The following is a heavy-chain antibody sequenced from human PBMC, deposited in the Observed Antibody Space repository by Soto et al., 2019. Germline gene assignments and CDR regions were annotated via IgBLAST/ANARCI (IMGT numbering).Heavy chain of an antibody. CDR1: GGTFSGYS. CDR3: ARSDIVVVPALKSDAFDI. V-gene: IGHV1-69*02. CDR2: IIPILGIA. D-gene: IGHD2-2*01. J-gene: IGHJ3*02. Sequence: SVKVSCKASGGTFSGYSISWVRQAPGQGLEWMGRIIPILGIANYAQKFQGRVTITADKSTSTAYMELSSLRSEDTAVYYCARSDIVVVPALKSDAFDIWGQGTVVTVSS.